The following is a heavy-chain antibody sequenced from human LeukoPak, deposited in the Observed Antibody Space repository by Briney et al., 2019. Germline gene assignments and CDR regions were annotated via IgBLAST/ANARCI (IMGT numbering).Heavy chain of an antibody. CDR3: AKDRVSPGFNWFDP. J-gene: IGHJ5*02. D-gene: IGHD2/OR15-2a*01. Sequence: PGGSLRLSCAASGVIISSYAMSLVRQAPGKGLEWVSAINGRGDNTYYADFVKGRFTISRDNSKSTVYLQMNSLRTEDTAVYYCAKDRVSPGFNWFDPWGQGTLVTVSS. CDR1: GVIISSYA. CDR2: INGRGDNT. V-gene: IGHV3-23*01.